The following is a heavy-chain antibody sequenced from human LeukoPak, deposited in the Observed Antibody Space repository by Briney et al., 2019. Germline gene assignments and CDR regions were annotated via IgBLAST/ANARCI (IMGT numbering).Heavy chain of an antibody. V-gene: IGHV4-34*01. J-gene: IGHJ4*02. CDR1: GGSFSGYY. CDR2: INHSGST. D-gene: IGHD6-13*01. CDR3: ARAGLGNSIAAAGTHFDY. Sequence: SETLSLTCAVYGGSFSGYYWSWIRQPPGKGLEWIGEINHSGSTNYNPSLKSRVTISVDTSKNQFSLKLSSVTAADTAVYYCARAGLGNSIAAAGTHFDYWGQGTLVTVSS.